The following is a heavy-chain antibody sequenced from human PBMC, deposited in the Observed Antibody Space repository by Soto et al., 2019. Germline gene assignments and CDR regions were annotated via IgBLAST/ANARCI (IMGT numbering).Heavy chain of an antibody. Sequence: QVHLQHSVQGLVKPSQTLSLTCAISGDSVSSNSAAWNWIRQSPSRGLAWLGRTYYRSKCYTDYEATVKSRITIKPTTSKHQSALQINSVTPVDTVVIDLAGDSLISVPTSPRDDSWAQGTLVHVPS. CDR2: TYYRSKCYT. V-gene: IGHV6-1*01. J-gene: IGHJ4*02. CDR3: AGDSLISVPTSPRDDS. CDR1: GDSVSSNSAA. D-gene: IGHD4-4*01.